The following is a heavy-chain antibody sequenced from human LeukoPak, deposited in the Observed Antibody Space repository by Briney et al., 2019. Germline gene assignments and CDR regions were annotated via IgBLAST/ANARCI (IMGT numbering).Heavy chain of an antibody. D-gene: IGHD6-6*01. V-gene: IGHV1-18*04. Sequence: ASVKVSCKASGYTFTSYYMHWVRQAPGQGLEWMGWISAYNGNTNYAQKLQGRVTMTTDASTSTAYMELRSLRSDDTAVYYCARGAGSSSWYYYYYMDVWGKGTTVTVSS. CDR1: GYTFTSYY. J-gene: IGHJ6*03. CDR3: ARGAGSSSWYYYYYMDV. CDR2: ISAYNGNT.